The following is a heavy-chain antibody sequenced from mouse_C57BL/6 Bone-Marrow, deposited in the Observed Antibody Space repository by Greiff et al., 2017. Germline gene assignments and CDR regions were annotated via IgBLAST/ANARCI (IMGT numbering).Heavy chain of an antibody. D-gene: IGHD2-2*01. CDR1: GYTFTSYW. J-gene: IGHJ1*03. CDR3: ARERLAEYFDV. V-gene: IGHV1-69*01. CDR2: IDPSDSYT. Sequence: QVQLQQPGAELVMPGASVKLSCKASGYTFTSYWMHWVKQRPGQGLEWIGEIDPSDSYTNYNQKFKGKSTLTVDKSSSTAYMQLSSLTSEDSAVYYCARERLAEYFDVWGTGTTVTVSS.